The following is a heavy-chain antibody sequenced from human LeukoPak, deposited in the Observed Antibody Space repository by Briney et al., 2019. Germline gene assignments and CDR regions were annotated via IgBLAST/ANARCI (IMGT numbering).Heavy chain of an antibody. CDR1: GGSFSGYY. V-gene: IGHV4-34*01. D-gene: IGHD1-7*01. J-gene: IGHJ5*02. CDR2: INHSGST. CDR3: ARGPSITGTINWFDH. Sequence: SETLSLTCAVYGGSFSGYYWSWIRQPPGKGLEWIGEINHSGSTNYNPSLKSRVTISVDTSKNQFSLKLSSVTAADTAVYYCARGPSITGTINWFDHWGQGTLVTVSS.